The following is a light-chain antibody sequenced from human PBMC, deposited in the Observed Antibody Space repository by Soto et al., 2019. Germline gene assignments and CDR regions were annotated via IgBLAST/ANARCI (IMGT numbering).Light chain of an antibody. J-gene: IGKJ1*01. CDR1: QSISNW. CDR2: AAS. CDR3: QQSYITHPGT. Sequence: DIQMTQSPSTLSVSVGDRVTITCWASQSISNWFAWYQQKPGKAPKLLIYAASGLQTGVPSRFSGSGSGTDFTLSISSLKREDFANYYCQQSYITHPGTFGHGTKVDIK. V-gene: IGKV1-39*01.